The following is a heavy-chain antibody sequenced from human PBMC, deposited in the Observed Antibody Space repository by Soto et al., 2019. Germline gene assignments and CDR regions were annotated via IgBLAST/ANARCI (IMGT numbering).Heavy chain of an antibody. V-gene: IGHV4-39*07. CDR3: ATLPPRIVVSLLPIPN. D-gene: IGHD2-21*01. CDR1: GGSISSSSYY. J-gene: IGHJ4*02. CDR2: IYYSGST. Sequence: SETLSLTCTVSGGSISSSSYYWGWIRQPPGKGLEWIGSIYYSGSTYYNPSLKSRVTISVDTSKNQFSLKLSSVTAADTAVYYCATLPPRIVVSLLPIPNWGQGILVT.